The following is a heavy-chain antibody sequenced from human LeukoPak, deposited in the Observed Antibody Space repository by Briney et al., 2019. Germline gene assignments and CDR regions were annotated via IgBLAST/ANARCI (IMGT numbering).Heavy chain of an antibody. CDR2: IKQDETQK. Sequence: PGGSLRLSCAASGFTFSNAWMSWVRQAPGKGLEWVANIKQDETQKFYVDSVKGRFTISRDNAKNSLYLQMDSLRVDDTAVYYCTRSLGYCSGGSCFPFDYWGQGTLVTVSS. CDR1: GFTFSNAW. V-gene: IGHV3-7*01. D-gene: IGHD2-15*01. J-gene: IGHJ4*02. CDR3: TRSLGYCSGGSCFPFDY.